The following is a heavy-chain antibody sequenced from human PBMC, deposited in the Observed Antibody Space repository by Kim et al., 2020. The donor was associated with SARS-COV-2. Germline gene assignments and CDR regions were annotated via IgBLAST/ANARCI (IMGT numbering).Heavy chain of an antibody. D-gene: IGHD1-20*01. V-gene: IGHV4-59*01. CDR1: GGSISSYY. Sequence: SETLSLTCTVSGGSISSYYWSWIRQPPGKGLEWIGYIYYSGSTNYNPSLKSRVTISVDTSKNQFSLKLSSVTAADTAVYYCARELLNWNDYYFDYWGQGT. J-gene: IGHJ4*02. CDR3: ARELLNWNDYYFDY. CDR2: IYYSGST.